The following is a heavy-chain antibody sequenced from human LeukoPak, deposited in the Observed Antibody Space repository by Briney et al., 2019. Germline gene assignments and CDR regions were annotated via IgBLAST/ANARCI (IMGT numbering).Heavy chain of an antibody. CDR3: ARAPSSWRYYFDY. V-gene: IGHV3-74*01. J-gene: IGHJ4*02. D-gene: IGHD6-13*01. CDR2: ISTDASST. CDR1: GFTFSSYW. Sequence: GGSLRLSCAGSGFTFSSYWMHWVRQAPGKGLVWVSRISTDASSTTYADSVKGRFTISRDNAKNSLYLQMNSLRAEDTAVYYCARAPSSWRYYFDYWGQGTLVTVSS.